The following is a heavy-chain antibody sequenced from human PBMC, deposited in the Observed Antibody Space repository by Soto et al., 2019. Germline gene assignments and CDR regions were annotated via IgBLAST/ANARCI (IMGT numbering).Heavy chain of an antibody. Sequence: ASVKVSCKASGGTFSSYAISWVRQAPGQGLEWMGGIIPIFGTANYAQKFQGRVTITADESTSTAYMELSSLRSEDTAVYYCARGNSYGYGGGFDYWGQGTLVTVSS. J-gene: IGHJ4*02. CDR1: GGTFSSYA. CDR3: ARGNSYGYGGGFDY. V-gene: IGHV1-69*13. CDR2: IIPIFGTA. D-gene: IGHD5-18*01.